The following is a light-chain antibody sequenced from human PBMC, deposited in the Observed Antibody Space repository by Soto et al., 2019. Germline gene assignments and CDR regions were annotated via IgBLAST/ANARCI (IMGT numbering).Light chain of an antibody. J-gene: IGKJ5*01. CDR2: GAS. Sequence: EIVLAQSPGTLSLSPGERATLSCRASRSVSSSYLAWYQQKPGQAPRLLIYGASSRATGIPDRFSGSGSGTDFTLTISRLEPEDFAVYYCQQYGSPITFGHGTRLEIK. CDR3: QQYGSPIT. V-gene: IGKV3-20*01. CDR1: RSVSSSY.